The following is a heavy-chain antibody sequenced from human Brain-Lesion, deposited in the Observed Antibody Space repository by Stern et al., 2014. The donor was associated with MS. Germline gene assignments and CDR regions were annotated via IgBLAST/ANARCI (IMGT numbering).Heavy chain of an antibody. D-gene: IGHD2-2*01. CDR3: ARGRVVPGFQYYATDV. CDR2: IFNSGRT. Sequence: QVQLVESGPGLVKPSQTLSLSCTVSGGSISSGGYYWSWIRQPAGKGLEWIGRIFNSGRTSYNPSLKSRVTLSIDTPQNQFSLRLTSMTAADTAVYYCARGRVVPGFQYYATDVWGQGTTVIVSS. CDR1: GGSISSGGYY. V-gene: IGHV4-61*02. J-gene: IGHJ6*02.